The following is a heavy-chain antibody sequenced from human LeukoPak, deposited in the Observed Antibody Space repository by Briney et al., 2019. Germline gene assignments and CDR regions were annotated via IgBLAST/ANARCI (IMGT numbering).Heavy chain of an antibody. D-gene: IGHD2-15*01. J-gene: IGHJ4*02. Sequence: GGSLRLSCAASGFTFSSYAMSWVRQAPGKGLEWVSAISGSGGSTYYADSVKGRFTISRDNSKNTLYPQMNSLRAEDTAVYYCAKGTEWWNDYFDYWGQGTLVTVSS. CDR3: AKGTEWWNDYFDY. V-gene: IGHV3-23*01. CDR1: GFTFSSYA. CDR2: ISGSGGST.